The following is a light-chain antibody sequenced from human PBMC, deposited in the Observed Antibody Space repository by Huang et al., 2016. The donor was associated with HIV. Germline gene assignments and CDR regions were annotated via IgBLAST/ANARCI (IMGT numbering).Light chain of an antibody. CDR1: QSISSNY. V-gene: IGKV3-20*01. Sequence: EIVLTQSPGTLSLSPGERATLSCRASQSISSNYLAWYLQKPGQAPQVLIYGASSRATGIPDRFSGSGSGTDFTLTISRLESEDFAVYYCQQYGSSSWTFGQGTKVEIK. CDR3: QQYGSSSWT. J-gene: IGKJ1*01. CDR2: GAS.